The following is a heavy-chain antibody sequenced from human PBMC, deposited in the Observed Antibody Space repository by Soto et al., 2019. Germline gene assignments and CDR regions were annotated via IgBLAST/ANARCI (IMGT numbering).Heavy chain of an antibody. D-gene: IGHD2-2*01. J-gene: IGHJ4*02. CDR1: GFTFSDYY. CDR3: ASGRGGGCTSNNCRHAY. V-gene: IGHV3-11*04. CDR2: ISSSGSAI. Sequence: PGGSLRLSCAASGFTFSDYYMSWIRQAPGKGLEWLSYISSSGSAIYYADSVKGRFTISRDNAKNSLFLQMNSLRAEDTAVYYCASGRGGGCTSNNCRHAYWGQGTLVTVSS.